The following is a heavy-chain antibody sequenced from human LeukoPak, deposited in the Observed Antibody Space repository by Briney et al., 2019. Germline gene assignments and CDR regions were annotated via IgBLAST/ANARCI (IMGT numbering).Heavy chain of an antibody. CDR1: GITFSSYG. J-gene: IGHJ6*03. CDR3: AKNGDRGAYCTGGTCYPYFYHYMDV. Sequence: QPGGTLRLSCAASGITFSSYGMSWVRQAPGKGLEWVSSISSTGGTTYYADSVKGRFTISRDNSKNTLYLQMNSLRAEDTAIYYCAKNGDRGAYCTGGTCYPYFYHYMDVWGKGTTVTI. CDR2: ISSTGGTT. D-gene: IGHD2-15*01. V-gene: IGHV3-23*01.